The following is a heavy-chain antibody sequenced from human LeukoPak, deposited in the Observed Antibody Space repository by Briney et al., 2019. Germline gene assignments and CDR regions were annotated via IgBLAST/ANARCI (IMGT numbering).Heavy chain of an antibody. Sequence: GGSLRLSCAASGFTFDDYAMHWVRQAPGKGLEWVSLISWDGGSTYYADSVKGRFTISRDNSKNSLYLQMNSLRAEDTALYYCAKDNGGSPYGMDVWGQGTTVTVSS. J-gene: IGHJ6*02. CDR3: AKDNGGSPYGMDV. V-gene: IGHV3-43D*03. CDR1: GFTFDDYA. CDR2: ISWDGGST. D-gene: IGHD5-24*01.